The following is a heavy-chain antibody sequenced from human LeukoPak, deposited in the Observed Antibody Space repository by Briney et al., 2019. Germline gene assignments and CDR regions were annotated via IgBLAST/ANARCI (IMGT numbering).Heavy chain of an antibody. V-gene: IGHV3-74*01. D-gene: IGHD3-10*01. CDR1: GFTFSSYW. Sequence: GGSLRLSCAASGFTFSSYWMHWVHQAPGKGLVWVSRINSDGSSTSYADSVKGRFTISRDNAKNTLYLQMNSLRAEDTAVYYCASGPRITLVRGVKSYSYYGMDVWGQGTTVTVSS. CDR2: INSDGSST. CDR3: ASGPRITLVRGVKSYSYYGMDV. J-gene: IGHJ6*02.